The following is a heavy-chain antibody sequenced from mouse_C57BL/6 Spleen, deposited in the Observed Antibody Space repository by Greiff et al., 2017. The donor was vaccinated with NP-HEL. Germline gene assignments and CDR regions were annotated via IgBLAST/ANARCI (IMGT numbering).Heavy chain of an antibody. V-gene: IGHV1-47*01. J-gene: IGHJ3*01. CDR2: FHPYNDDT. CDR3: ARGYDYATAWFAY. CDR1: GYTFTTYP. D-gene: IGHD2-4*01. Sequence: QVQLQQSGAELVKPGASVKMSCKASGYTFTTYPIEWMKQNHGKSLEWIGNFHPYNDDTKYNEKFKGKATLTAEKSSSTVYLELSRLTSDDSAVYYCARGYDYATAWFAYWGQGTLVTVSA.